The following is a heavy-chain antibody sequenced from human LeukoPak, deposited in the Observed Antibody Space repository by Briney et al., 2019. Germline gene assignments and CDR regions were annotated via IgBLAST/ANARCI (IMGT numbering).Heavy chain of an antibody. CDR1: GRSFRDLW. J-gene: IGHJ4*02. Sequence: GGSLRLSCAASGRSFRDLWMTWVRQAPGKGLEWVANINQGGSVKYYVDSVKGRFTISRDDAESSLYVQMNSLRDEDTAVYYCARFGYSGWNLEYWGQGTLVTVSS. CDR3: ARFGYSGWNLEY. D-gene: IGHD5-12*01. CDR2: INQGGSVK. V-gene: IGHV3-7*01.